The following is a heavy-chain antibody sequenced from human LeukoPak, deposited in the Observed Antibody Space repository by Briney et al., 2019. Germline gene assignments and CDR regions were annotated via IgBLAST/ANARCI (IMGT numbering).Heavy chain of an antibody. V-gene: IGHV1-8*01. CDR3: ARGGIAAAGPYYMDV. D-gene: IGHD6-13*01. Sequence: ASVKVSSKASGYTFTSYDINWVRQATGQGLEWMGWMNPNSGNTGYAQKFQGRVTMTRNTSISTAYMELSSLRSEDTAVYYCARGGIAAAGPYYMDVWGKGTTVTVSS. CDR2: MNPNSGNT. CDR1: GYTFTSYD. J-gene: IGHJ6*03.